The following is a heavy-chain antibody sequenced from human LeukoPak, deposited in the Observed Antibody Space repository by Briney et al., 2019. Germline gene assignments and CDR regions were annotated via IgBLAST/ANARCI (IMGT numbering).Heavy chain of an antibody. V-gene: IGHV3-7*01. D-gene: IGHD3-22*01. CDR3: ARDDQYYYDSSGYSDY. J-gene: IGHJ4*02. Sequence: GGSLRLSCAASGFPFSSYSMTWVRQAPGKGLEWVANIKEDGSEKYYVDSVKGRFTISRDNAKNSLYLQMNSLRAEDTAVYYCARDDQYYYDSSGYSDYWGQGTLVTVSS. CDR1: GFPFSSYS. CDR2: IKEDGSEK.